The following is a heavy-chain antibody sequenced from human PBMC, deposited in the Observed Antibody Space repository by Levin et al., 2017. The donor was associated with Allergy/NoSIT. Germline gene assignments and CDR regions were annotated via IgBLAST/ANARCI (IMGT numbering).Heavy chain of an antibody. CDR1: GFSLSTTGMR. CDR3: VRIATAGPYTWFDP. J-gene: IGHJ5*02. V-gene: IGHV2-70*04. CDR2: IDWDDDK. Sequence: QTLSLTCTFSGFSLSTTGMRVSWIRQPPGKALEWLARIDWDDDKFYSTSLKTRLTISKDTSKNQVVLTMTKMDPVDTATYYCVRIATAGPYTWFDPWGQGTLVTVSS. D-gene: IGHD6-13*01.